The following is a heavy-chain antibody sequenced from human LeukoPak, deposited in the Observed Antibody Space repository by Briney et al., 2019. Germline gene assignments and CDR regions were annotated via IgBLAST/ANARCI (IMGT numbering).Heavy chain of an antibody. Sequence: GSLRLSCAASGFTFSDYYMSWIRQPPGKGLEWVGFIYYTGSTHYNPSLKSRVTISVDASKNQFSLKLTSVTAADTAVYYCARHPFNYPFDYWGQGTLVTVSS. J-gene: IGHJ4*02. D-gene: IGHD5-24*01. V-gene: IGHV4-59*08. CDR2: IYYTGST. CDR1: GFTFSDYY. CDR3: ARHPFNYPFDY.